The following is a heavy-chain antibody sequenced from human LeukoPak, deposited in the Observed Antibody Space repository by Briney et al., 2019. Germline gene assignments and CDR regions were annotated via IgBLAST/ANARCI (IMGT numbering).Heavy chain of an antibody. D-gene: IGHD6-13*01. V-gene: IGHV1-18*01. CDR1: GYTSTSYG. Sequence: ASVKVSCKASGYTSTSYGISWVRQAPGQGLEWMGWISAYNGNTNYAQELQGRVTMTTDTSTSTAYMELRSLRSDDTAVYYCARAPRYSSSWYNYYYYGMDVWGQGTTVTVSS. J-gene: IGHJ6*02. CDR3: ARAPRYSSSWYNYYYYGMDV. CDR2: ISAYNGNT.